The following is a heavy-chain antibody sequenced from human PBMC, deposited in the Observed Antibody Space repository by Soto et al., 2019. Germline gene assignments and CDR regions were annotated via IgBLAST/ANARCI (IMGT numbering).Heavy chain of an antibody. V-gene: IGHV5-51*01. D-gene: IGHD4-17*01. CDR1: GYIFSTYW. CDR3: ARIRDYAIREPAGFDF. Sequence: GESLKISCKGSGYIFSTYWIGWVRQMPGKALEWMGMIYPDDSDSRYSPSFQGQVTMSADKSRDTAYLQWRRLKASDTAMYYCARIRDYAIREPAGFDFWGQGTPVTVSS. J-gene: IGHJ4*02. CDR2: IYPDDSDS.